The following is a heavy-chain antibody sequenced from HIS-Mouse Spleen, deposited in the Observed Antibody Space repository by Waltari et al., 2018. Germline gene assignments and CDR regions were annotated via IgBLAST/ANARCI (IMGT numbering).Heavy chain of an antibody. D-gene: IGHD1-26*01. Sequence: QVQLVESGGGVVQPGGFLRLPCASAGFTVSCYGIHWVRQAPGKGLEWVAVISYDGSNKYYADSVKGRFTISRDNSKNTLYLQMNSLRAEDTAVYYCAKDTSGSYSDYWGQGTLVTVSS. CDR1: GFTVSCYG. CDR2: ISYDGSNK. V-gene: IGHV3-30*18. CDR3: AKDTSGSYSDY. J-gene: IGHJ4*02.